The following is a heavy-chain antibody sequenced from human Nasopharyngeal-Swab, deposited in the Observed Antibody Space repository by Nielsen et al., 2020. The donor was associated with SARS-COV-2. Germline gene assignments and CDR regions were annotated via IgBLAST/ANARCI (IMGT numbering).Heavy chain of an antibody. CDR3: VREAAAATQLLDF. J-gene: IGHJ4*02. D-gene: IGHD6-13*01. V-gene: IGHV4-59*12. Sequence: SETLSLTCTVSGGSISGYFWNWIRQPPGKGLEWIGYMYYSGSSNYNASLKSRVTISLDTSKNQFSLKLTSVTAADTAVYYCVREAAAATQLLDFWGQGTLVTVSS. CDR2: MYYSGSS. CDR1: GGSISGYF.